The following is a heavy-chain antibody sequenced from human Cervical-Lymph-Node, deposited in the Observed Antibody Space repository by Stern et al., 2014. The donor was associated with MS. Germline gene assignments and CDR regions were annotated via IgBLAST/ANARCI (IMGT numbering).Heavy chain of an antibody. CDR2: MNPNTGCT. D-gene: IGHD6-13*01. Sequence: QVQLVQSGAEVKKSGASVKVSCKASGYTFIAYYIHWVRQAPGQGPEWMGWMNPNTGCTQDAKGFQGRVAMTGAPSIRTAYMELTGLTSDDTAVYYCARGVVEYSNSWADPWGQGSLVTVS. CDR1: GYTFIAYY. V-gene: IGHV1-2*02. J-gene: IGHJ5*02. CDR3: ARGVVEYSNSWADP.